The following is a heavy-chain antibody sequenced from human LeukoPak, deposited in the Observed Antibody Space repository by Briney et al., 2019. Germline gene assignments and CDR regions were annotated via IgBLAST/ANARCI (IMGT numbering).Heavy chain of an antibody. CDR2: IYHSGST. CDR1: GYSISSGYY. D-gene: IGHD3-10*01. CDR3: ASTPITMVRGDYLHMWFDT. Sequence: SETLSLTCTVSGYSISSGYYWGWIRQPPGKGLEWIGSIYHSGSTYYNPSLKSRVTISVDTSKNQFSLKLSSVTAADTAVYYCASTPITMVRGDYLHMWFDTSGEGNLVTVS. J-gene: IGHJ5*02. V-gene: IGHV4-38-2*02.